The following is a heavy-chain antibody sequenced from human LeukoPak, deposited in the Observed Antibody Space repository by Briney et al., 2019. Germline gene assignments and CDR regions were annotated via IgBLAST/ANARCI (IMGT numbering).Heavy chain of an antibody. Sequence: PGGSLRLSCEASGFTFSSYSMNWVRQAPGKGLEWVANIKEDGSEKNYVDSVMGRFTISRDNAKNSVYLQMNSVRAEDTAVYYCARDFQASYWGHGTLVTVSS. V-gene: IGHV3-7*01. CDR1: GFTFSSYS. J-gene: IGHJ4*01. CDR2: IKEDGSEK. CDR3: ARDFQASY.